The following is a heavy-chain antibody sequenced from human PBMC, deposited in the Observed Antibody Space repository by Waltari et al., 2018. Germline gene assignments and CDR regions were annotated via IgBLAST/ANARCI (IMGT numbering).Heavy chain of an antibody. Sequence: QVQLQESGPGLVKPSETLSLTCTVSGGSISSSYWSWIRQPPGKGLEWIGYIYYSGSTNYNPSLKSRVTISVDTSKNQFSLKLSSVTAADTAVYYCARAGDSDAFDIWGQGTMVTVSS. CDR3: ARAGDSDAFDI. V-gene: IGHV4-59*01. J-gene: IGHJ3*02. CDR2: IYYSGST. D-gene: IGHD7-27*01. CDR1: GGSISSSY.